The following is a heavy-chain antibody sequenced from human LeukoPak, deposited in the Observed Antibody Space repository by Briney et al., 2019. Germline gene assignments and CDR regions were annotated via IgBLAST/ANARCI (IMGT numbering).Heavy chain of an antibody. CDR2: IYYSGST. CDR3: ASGTWGFYDTTVGVY. J-gene: IGHJ4*02. CDR1: GGSISSTSYY. Sequence: PSETLSLTCTVSGGSISSTSYYWSWIRQPAGKGLEWIGYIYYSGSTNYNPSLKSRVTISVDTSKNQFSLKLSSVTAADTAVFYCASGTWGFYDTTVGVYWGQGTLVTVSS. D-gene: IGHD3-22*01. V-gene: IGHV4-61*10.